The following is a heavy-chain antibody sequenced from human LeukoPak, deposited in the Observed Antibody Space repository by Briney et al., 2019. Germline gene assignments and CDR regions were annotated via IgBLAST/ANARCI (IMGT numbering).Heavy chain of an antibody. J-gene: IGHJ3*02. V-gene: IGHV3-21*01. Sequence: GGSLRLSCAASGFTFSSYEMNWVRQAPGKGLEWVSFISSSSSYTYYADSVRGRFTISRDNARSSLNLHMNSLRAEDTAVYYCAREPFSMARESTRNAFDIWGQGTMVTVSS. CDR2: ISSSSSYT. CDR1: GFTFSSYE. CDR3: AREPFSMARESTRNAFDI. D-gene: IGHD3-10*01.